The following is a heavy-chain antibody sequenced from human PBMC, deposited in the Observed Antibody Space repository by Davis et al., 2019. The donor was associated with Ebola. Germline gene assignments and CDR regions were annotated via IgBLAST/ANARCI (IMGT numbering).Heavy chain of an antibody. V-gene: IGHV4-34*01. CDR3: ARRPGPYYYYGMDV. D-gene: IGHD1-1*01. CDR1: GASFSGYY. Sequence: MPSETLSPTCAVYGASFSGYYWSWIRQPPGKGLEWIGEINHSGSTNYNPSLKSRVTISVDTSKNQFSLKLSSVTAADTAVYYCARRPGPYYYYGMDVWGQGTTVTVSS. CDR2: INHSGST. J-gene: IGHJ6*02.